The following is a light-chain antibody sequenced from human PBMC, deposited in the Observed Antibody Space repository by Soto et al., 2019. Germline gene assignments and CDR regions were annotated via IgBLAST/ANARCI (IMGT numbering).Light chain of an antibody. CDR2: DVT. CDR3: SSYAGSSVPVA. V-gene: IGLV2-8*01. CDR1: SSAVGGYNF. J-gene: IGLJ2*01. Sequence: QSALTQPPSASGSPGQSVTISCTGASSAVGGYNFVSWYQQHPGKAPKLMIYDVTKRPSGVPDGFCGSKSGNTASLTVSGLQADDEAEYYCSSYAGSSVPVAFGGGTKGTVL.